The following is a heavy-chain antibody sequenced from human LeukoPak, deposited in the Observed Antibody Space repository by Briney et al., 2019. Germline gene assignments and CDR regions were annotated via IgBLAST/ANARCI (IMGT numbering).Heavy chain of an antibody. CDR2: IYPGDSDT. CDR3: VRQGSIWYYFDY. D-gene: IGHD6-13*01. CDR1: GYSFTNYW. Sequence: RGESLKISCKASGYSFTNYWIGWVRQMPGKGLEWMGIIYPGDSDTRYSPSFQGQVTISADKSITTAYLEWSSLKASDTAMYYCVRQGSIWYYFDYWGQGTLVTVSS. J-gene: IGHJ4*02. V-gene: IGHV5-51*01.